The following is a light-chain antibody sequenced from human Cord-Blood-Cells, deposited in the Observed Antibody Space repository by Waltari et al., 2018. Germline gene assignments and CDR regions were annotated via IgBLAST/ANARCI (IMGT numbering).Light chain of an antibody. Sequence: DIQMTQFPSSLSASVADRVPITCRASQGISNYLAWYQQKPGKVPKLLIYAASTLQSGVPSRFSGSGSGTDFTLTNSSLQPEDVATYYCQKYNSAPRTFGQGTKVEIK. V-gene: IGKV1-27*01. CDR1: QGISNY. CDR3: QKYNSAPRT. CDR2: AAS. J-gene: IGKJ1*01.